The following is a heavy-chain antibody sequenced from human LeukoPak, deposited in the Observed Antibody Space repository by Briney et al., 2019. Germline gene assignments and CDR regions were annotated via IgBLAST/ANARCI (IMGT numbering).Heavy chain of an antibody. CDR2: INSDGSST. CDR1: GFTFSSYW. V-gene: IGHV3-74*01. D-gene: IGHD3-22*01. J-gene: IGHJ3*02. Sequence: HPGGSLRLSCAASGFTFSSYWMHWVRQAPGKGLVWVSRINSDGSSTSYADSVKGRFTISRDNAKNTLYLQMNSLRAEDTAVYYCARVHRLSSGYGMWAFDIWGQGTMVTVSS. CDR3: ARVHRLSSGYGMWAFDI.